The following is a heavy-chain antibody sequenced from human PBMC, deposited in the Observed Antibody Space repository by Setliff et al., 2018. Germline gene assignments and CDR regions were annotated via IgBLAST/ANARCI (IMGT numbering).Heavy chain of an antibody. CDR1: GLPFSNSN. Sequence: PGGSLRLSCVASGLPFSNSNMNWVRQAPGEGLEWVSSISSISNYIYYADSVKGRFTISRDNSKNTVHLQMNSLRAEDTAVFYCARGRGLVGSGSGWFFDSWGQGTLVTVSS. J-gene: IGHJ4*02. D-gene: IGHD6-19*01. V-gene: IGHV3-21*04. CDR2: ISSISNYI. CDR3: ARGRGLVGSGSGWFFDS.